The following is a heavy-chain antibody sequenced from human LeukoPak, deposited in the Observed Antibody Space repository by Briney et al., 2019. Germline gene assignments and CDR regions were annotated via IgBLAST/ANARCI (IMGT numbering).Heavy chain of an antibody. V-gene: IGHV3-9*01. CDR3: ARDIGYCSSTSCSSPSDY. Sequence: GGSLRLSCAASGFTFDDYAMHWVRQAPGKGLEWVSGISWNSGSIGYADSVKGRFTISRDNAKNSLYLQMNSLRAEDTAVYYCARDIGYCSSTSCSSPSDYWGQGTLVTVSS. CDR2: ISWNSGSI. CDR1: GFTFDDYA. J-gene: IGHJ4*02. D-gene: IGHD2-2*03.